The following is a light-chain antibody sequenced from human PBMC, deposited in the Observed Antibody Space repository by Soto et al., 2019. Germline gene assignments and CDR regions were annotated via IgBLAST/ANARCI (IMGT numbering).Light chain of an antibody. CDR1: QSVSSSY. V-gene: IGKV3-20*01. Sequence: EIVLTQSPGTLSLSPGERATLSCRASQSVSSSYLAWYQQKPGQAPRLLIYGASSRATGIPDRFSGSGCGTDFTLTISRLEPEDFAVYYCQQYGSSRTAFGQGTKLEIK. CDR2: GAS. CDR3: QQYGSSRTA. J-gene: IGKJ2*01.